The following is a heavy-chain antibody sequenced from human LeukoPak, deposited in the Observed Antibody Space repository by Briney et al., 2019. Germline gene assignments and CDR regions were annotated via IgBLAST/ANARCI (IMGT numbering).Heavy chain of an antibody. CDR3: ARDLGSGGDSDY. J-gene: IGHJ4*02. Sequence: SETLSLTCIVSGYSINSGYHSGWIRQPPGKGLEWIGSISHSWHANYNPSLNSRVTISVDTSKPQFSLKLSSVTATDTAVYYCARDLGSGGDSDYWGQGTLVTVSS. D-gene: IGHD2-21*01. CDR1: GYSINSGYH. CDR2: ISHSWHA. V-gene: IGHV4-38-2*02.